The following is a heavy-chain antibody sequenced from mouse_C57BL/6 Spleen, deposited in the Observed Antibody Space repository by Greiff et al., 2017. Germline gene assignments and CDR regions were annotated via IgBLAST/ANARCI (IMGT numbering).Heavy chain of an antibody. CDR2: IYPGSGNT. D-gene: IGHD1-1*01. J-gene: IGHJ3*01. CDR1: GYSFTSYY. Sequence: VQLQQSGPELVKPGASVKISCKASGYSFTSYYIHWVKQRPGQGLEWIGWIYPGSGNTKYNEKFKGKATLTADTSSSTAYMQLSSLTSEDSAVYYCARGRITTVPWFAYWGQGTLVTVSA. V-gene: IGHV1-66*01. CDR3: ARGRITTVPWFAY.